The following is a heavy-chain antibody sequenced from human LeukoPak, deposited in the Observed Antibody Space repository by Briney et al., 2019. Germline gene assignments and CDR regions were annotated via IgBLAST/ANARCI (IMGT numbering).Heavy chain of an antibody. D-gene: IGHD6-6*01. V-gene: IGHV4-59*01. J-gene: IGHJ5*02. CDR1: GGSISSYY. CDR2: IYYSGST. CDR3: ARDRYSSSSGWFDP. Sequence: PSETLSLTCTVSGGSISSYYWSWIRQPPGKGLEWIGYIYYSGSTNYNPSLKSRVTISVDTSKNQSSLKLSSVTAADTAVYYCARDRYSSSSGWFDPWGQGTLVTVSS.